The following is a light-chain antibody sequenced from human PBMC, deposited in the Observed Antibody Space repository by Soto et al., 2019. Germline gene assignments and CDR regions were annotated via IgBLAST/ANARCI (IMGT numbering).Light chain of an antibody. Sequence: DIKMTQSPSSLSASVGERVTLTCQASQDITTSLHWFQQKSGKVPKLLIRDPFKLETGVPPRFSGSGSGTHFTFTISILQPEDFATYFCLYDDPLPPRVAFGRGTIVD. J-gene: IGKJ3*01. CDR3: LYDDPLPPRVA. CDR1: QDITTS. CDR2: DPF. V-gene: IGKV1-33*01.